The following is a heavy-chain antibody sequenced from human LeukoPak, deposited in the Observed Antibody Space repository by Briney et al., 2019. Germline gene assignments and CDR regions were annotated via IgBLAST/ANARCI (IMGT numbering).Heavy chain of an antibody. CDR2: IYYSGST. CDR1: GGSISSGSYY. V-gene: IGHV4-61*02. Sequence: PSQTLSLTCTVSGGSISSGSYYWSWIRQPAGKGLEWIGRIYYSGSTYYNPSLKSRVTISVDTSKNQFSLKLSSVTAADTAVCYCARLRLLSGYDYPDYWGQGTLVTVSS. J-gene: IGHJ4*02. CDR3: ARLRLLSGYDYPDY. D-gene: IGHD5-12*01.